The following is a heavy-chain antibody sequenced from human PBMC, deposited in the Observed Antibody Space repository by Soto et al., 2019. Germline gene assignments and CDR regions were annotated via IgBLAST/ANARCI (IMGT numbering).Heavy chain of an antibody. CDR2: IYYSGNT. CDR3: AREGGESSDGLYYFDS. CDR1: GGSTSSDNY. Sequence: SETLSLTCTVSGGSTSSDNYWSWIRQPPGKGLEWIGHIYYSGNTDYNPSLKSRLAISIDTSKNQFSLKLSSVTAADTAVYFCAREGGESSDGLYYFDSWGQGSLVTVS. V-gene: IGHV4-30-4*01. J-gene: IGHJ4*02. D-gene: IGHD3-16*01.